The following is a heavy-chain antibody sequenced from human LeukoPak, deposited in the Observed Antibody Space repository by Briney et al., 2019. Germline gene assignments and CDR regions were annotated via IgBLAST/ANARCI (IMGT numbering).Heavy chain of an antibody. J-gene: IGHJ6*04. Sequence: ASVKVSCKASGYTFTGYYMHWVRQAPGQGLEWMGWINPNSGGTNYAQKFQGRVTMTRDTSISTAYMELSRLRFDDTAAYYCGGGYYYDRSGYSPRLDVWGKGTTVTVSS. V-gene: IGHV1-2*02. CDR2: INPNSGGT. CDR3: GGGYYYDRSGYSPRLDV. CDR1: GYTFTGYY. D-gene: IGHD3-22*01.